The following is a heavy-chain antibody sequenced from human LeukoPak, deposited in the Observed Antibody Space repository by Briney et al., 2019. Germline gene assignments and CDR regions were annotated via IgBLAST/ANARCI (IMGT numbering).Heavy chain of an antibody. CDR3: ASSHWGSNYYDSSGYYYGRPYAFDI. D-gene: IGHD3-22*01. CDR1: GGSISSGGYY. CDR2: IYYSGST. J-gene: IGHJ3*02. Sequence: PSETLSLTCTVSGGSISSGGYYWSWIRQHPGKGLEWIGYIYYSGSTYYNPSLKSRVTISVDTSKNQFSLKLSSVTAADTAVYYCASSHWGSNYYDSSGYYYGRPYAFDILGQGTMVTVSS. V-gene: IGHV4-31*03.